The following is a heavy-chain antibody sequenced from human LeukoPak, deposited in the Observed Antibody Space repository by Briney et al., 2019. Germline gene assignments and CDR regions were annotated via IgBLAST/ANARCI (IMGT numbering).Heavy chain of an antibody. CDR3: ARFNGFWSGYYGDYYGMDV. Sequence: SETLSLTCTVSGGSISSYYWSWIRQPPGKGLEWIGYIYYSGSTNYNPSLKSRVTISVDTSKNQFSLKLSSVTAADTAVYYCARFNGFWSGYYGDYYGMDVWGQGTTVTVSS. J-gene: IGHJ6*02. CDR1: GGSISSYY. V-gene: IGHV4-59*01. CDR2: IYYSGST. D-gene: IGHD3-3*01.